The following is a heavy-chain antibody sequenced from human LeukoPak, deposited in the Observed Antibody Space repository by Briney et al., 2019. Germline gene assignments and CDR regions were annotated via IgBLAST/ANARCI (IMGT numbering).Heavy chain of an antibody. V-gene: IGHV3-23*01. Sequence: GGSLRLSCAPSGFTFSRYAMSWVRDAPGEGLEWVSAISGSGGRTYYADSVKGRFTISRDNSKNTLYLQMDSLRAEDTAVYYCAKGSCSGGSCYSFDYWGQGTLVTVSS. D-gene: IGHD2-15*01. CDR2: ISGSGGRT. CDR3: AKGSCSGGSCYSFDY. J-gene: IGHJ4*02. CDR1: GFTFSRYA.